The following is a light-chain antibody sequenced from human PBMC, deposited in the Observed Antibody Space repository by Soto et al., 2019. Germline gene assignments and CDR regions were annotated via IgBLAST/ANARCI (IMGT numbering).Light chain of an antibody. CDR2: GAS. Sequence: EIVLTQSPGTLSLSPGERATLSCRATQYISSDYLAWYQQIPGQAPRLLIHGASIRAAGVPDRFSGSGSGADFTLTISRLEPEDFSVYYCYHYAFSQFPFRPGTKVDIK. J-gene: IGKJ3*01. CDR3: YHYAFSQFP. V-gene: IGKV3-20*01. CDR1: QYISSDY.